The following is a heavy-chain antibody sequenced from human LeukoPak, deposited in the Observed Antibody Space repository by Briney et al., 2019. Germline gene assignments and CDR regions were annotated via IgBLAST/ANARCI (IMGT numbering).Heavy chain of an antibody. Sequence: GGSLRLSCAASGFTFSSYAMHWVRQAPGKGLEWVAVISYDGSNKYYADSVKGRFTISRDNSKNTLYLQINSLRAEDTAVYYCAKDPKGYGYDWYFDLWGRGTLVTVSS. CDR3: AKDPKGYGYDWYFDL. D-gene: IGHD5-18*01. CDR2: ISYDGSNK. CDR1: GFTFSSYA. V-gene: IGHV3-30*04. J-gene: IGHJ2*01.